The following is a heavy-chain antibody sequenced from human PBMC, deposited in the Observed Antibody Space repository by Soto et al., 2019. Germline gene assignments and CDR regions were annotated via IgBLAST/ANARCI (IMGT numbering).Heavy chain of an antibody. V-gene: IGHV1-69*13. CDR1: GGTFSSYA. Sequence: SVKVSCKASGGTFSSYAISRVRQAPGQGLEWMGGIIPIFGTANYAQKFQGRVTITADESTSTAYMELSSLRSEDTAVYYCAIPGYCSSTSCTIRMDVWGQGTTVTVSS. CDR2: IIPIFGTA. CDR3: AIPGYCSSTSCTIRMDV. D-gene: IGHD2-2*01. J-gene: IGHJ6*02.